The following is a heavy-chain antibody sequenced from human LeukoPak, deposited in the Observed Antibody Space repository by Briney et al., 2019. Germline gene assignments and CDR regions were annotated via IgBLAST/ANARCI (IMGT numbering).Heavy chain of an antibody. CDR3: ARDSPYSPHDS. J-gene: IGHJ4*02. V-gene: IGHV4-34*01. CDR2: INRYGSA. Sequence: SETLSLTCAVYGGSFSGYYWSWIRQPPGKGLEWIAQINRYGSANYNPSLKSRVAISLDTSKNQFSLQVTSVTAADTAVYYCARDSPYSPHDSWGQGTLVTVSS. D-gene: IGHD4-11*01. CDR1: GGSFSGYY.